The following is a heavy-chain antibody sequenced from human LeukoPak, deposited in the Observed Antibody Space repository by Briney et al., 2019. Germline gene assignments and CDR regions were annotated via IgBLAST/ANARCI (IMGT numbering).Heavy chain of an antibody. D-gene: IGHD5-18*01. Sequence: SETLSLTCAVYGGSFSGYYWSWIRQPPGKGLEWFGEINHSGSTNYNPSLKSRVTISVDTSKNQFSLKLSSVTAADTAVYYCARLRRRGYSYGFDYWGQGTLVTVSS. V-gene: IGHV4-34*01. CDR3: ARLRRRGYSYGFDY. J-gene: IGHJ4*02. CDR2: INHSGST. CDR1: GGSFSGYY.